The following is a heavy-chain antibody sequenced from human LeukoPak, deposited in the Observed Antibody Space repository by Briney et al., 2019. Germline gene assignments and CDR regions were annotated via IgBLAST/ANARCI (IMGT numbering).Heavy chain of an antibody. CDR1: GYSITSGYY. CDR3: ARGRGSSWYYFDS. CDR2: IYHSGST. J-gene: IGHJ4*02. Sequence: SETLSLTCIVSGYSITSGYYWGWIRQPPGKGLEWMGSIYHSGSTYYNPSLKGRVTMTVDTSKNQFSLNLSSVTAADTAVYYCARGRGSSWYYFDSWGQGTLVTVSS. D-gene: IGHD6-13*01. V-gene: IGHV4-38-2*02.